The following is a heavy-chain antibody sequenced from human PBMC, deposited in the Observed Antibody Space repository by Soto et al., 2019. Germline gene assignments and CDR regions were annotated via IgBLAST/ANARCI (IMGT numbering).Heavy chain of an antibody. V-gene: IGHV3-11*01. CDR3: AGQYSSSSVEF. D-gene: IGHD6-6*01. CDR2: ISSGAITI. Sequence: GGSLRLSCAASGFTFSDYYMNWIRQAPGKGLEWVSYISSGAITIYYADSVKGRFTISRDNAKNSLYLQMNSLRAEDTAVYYCAGQYSSSSVEFWGQGTLVTVSS. J-gene: IGHJ4*02. CDR1: GFTFSDYY.